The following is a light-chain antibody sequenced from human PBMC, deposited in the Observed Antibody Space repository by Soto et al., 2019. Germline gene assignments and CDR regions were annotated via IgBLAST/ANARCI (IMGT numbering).Light chain of an antibody. Sequence: PGARATLSCRASQSVSSYLAWYQQKPGQAPRLLIYDASNRATGIPARFSGSGSGTDFTLTISSLEPEDFAVYYCQQRSNWPITFGQGTRLEMK. V-gene: IGKV3-11*01. J-gene: IGKJ5*01. CDR1: QSVSSY. CDR3: QQRSNWPIT. CDR2: DAS.